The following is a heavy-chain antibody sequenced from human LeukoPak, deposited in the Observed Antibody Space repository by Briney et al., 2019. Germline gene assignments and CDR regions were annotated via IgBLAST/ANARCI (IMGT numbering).Heavy chain of an antibody. CDR3: ARSELLWFGGVNSGFDY. J-gene: IGHJ4*02. D-gene: IGHD3-10*01. V-gene: IGHV4-59*01. CDR2: VYYSGST. CDR1: GGSFSGYY. Sequence: SETLSLTCAVYGGSFSGYYWSWIRQPAGKGLEWIGYVYYSGSTNYNPSLKSRVTISVDTSENQFSLKLSSVTAADTAVYYCARSELLWFGGVNSGFDYWGQGTLVTVSS.